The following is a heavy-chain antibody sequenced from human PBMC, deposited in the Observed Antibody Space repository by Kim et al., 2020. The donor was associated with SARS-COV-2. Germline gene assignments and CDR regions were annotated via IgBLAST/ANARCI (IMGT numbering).Heavy chain of an antibody. V-gene: IGHV4-59*09. CDR2: T. Sequence: TTYSPSLKSRVTISVDTSKSQCSLKLSSVTAADTAVYYCARGGSSGYYYGWGQGTLVTVSS. D-gene: IGHD3-22*01. CDR3: ARGGSSGYYYG. J-gene: IGHJ4*02.